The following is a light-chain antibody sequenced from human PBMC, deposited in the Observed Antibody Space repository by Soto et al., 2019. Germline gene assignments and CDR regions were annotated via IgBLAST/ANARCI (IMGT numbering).Light chain of an antibody. Sequence: ESVFTQSPGTLSLSPGERATLSGRASQSVSSSYLAWYQQKPGQAPRLLIYGASSRATGIPDRFSGSGSGTDFTLTISSLEPEDFAVYYCQQYGSSPLFTFGHGTKVDIK. CDR3: QQYGSSPLFT. V-gene: IGKV3-20*01. CDR1: QSVSSSY. CDR2: GAS. J-gene: IGKJ3*01.